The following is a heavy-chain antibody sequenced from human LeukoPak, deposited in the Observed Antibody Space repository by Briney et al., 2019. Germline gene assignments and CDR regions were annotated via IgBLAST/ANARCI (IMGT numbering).Heavy chain of an antibody. J-gene: IGHJ4*02. D-gene: IGHD1-26*01. CDR1: GFTLDEYG. CDR3: ARDSFSGSSLDY. CDR2: INWDGGST. V-gene: IGHV3-20*04. Sequence: GGPLRLSCAASGFTLDEYGMSWIRQAPGKGLEWVSSINWDGGSTAYADSVQGRFTISRDNAKNSLHLQMKSLRAEDTALYYCARDSFSGSSLDYWGQGTLVTVSS.